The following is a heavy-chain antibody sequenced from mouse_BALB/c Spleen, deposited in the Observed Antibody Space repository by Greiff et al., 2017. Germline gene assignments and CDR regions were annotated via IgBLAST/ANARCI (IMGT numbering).Heavy chain of an antibody. CDR3: ATYYGPTLYAMDY. CDR2: ISSGGST. Sequence: EVKLMESGGGLVKPGGSLKLSCAASGFTFSSYAMSWVRQTPEKRLEWVASISSGGSTYYPDSVKGRFTISRDNARNILYLQMSSLRSEDTAMYYCATYYGPTLYAMDYRGQGTSETVSS. V-gene: IGHV5-6-5*01. D-gene: IGHD1-1*02. J-gene: IGHJ4*01. CDR1: GFTFSSYA.